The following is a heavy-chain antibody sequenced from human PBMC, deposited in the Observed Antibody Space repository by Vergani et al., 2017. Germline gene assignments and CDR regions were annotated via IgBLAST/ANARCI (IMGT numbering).Heavy chain of an antibody. Sequence: EVQLLESGGGSAQPGESLRLSCVASGFTFTAHGLNWLRQAPGKGLDWVSGISGQNFRTHYADSVKGRFSITRDDSKNTVYLQINSLRAEDTAFYYCADLYGYDGFSPFWGQGTLVTVSS. CDR3: ADLYGYDGFSPF. J-gene: IGHJ4*02. CDR1: GFTFTAHG. D-gene: IGHD5-18*01. CDR2: ISGQNFRT. V-gene: IGHV3-23*01.